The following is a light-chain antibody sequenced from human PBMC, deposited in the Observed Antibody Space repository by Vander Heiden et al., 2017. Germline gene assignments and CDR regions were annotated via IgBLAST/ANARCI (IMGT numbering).Light chain of an antibody. CDR2: AAS. CDR3: HQANNFPALT. CDR1: QDIRTW. J-gene: IGKJ4*01. Sequence: DIQMTQSPSSVSASVGDRVTITCRASQDIRTWLSWYQQKPGKAPKLLIYAASDLLRGVPSWFSGSGSGTNFPPTISTLQPEDFSTYYCHQANNFPALTFGGGTKVEIK. V-gene: IGKV1-12*01.